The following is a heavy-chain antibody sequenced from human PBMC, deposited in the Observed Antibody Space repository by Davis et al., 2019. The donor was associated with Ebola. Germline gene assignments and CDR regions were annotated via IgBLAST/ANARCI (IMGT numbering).Heavy chain of an antibody. CDR2: ISSDSDYI. CDR1: GGSISSYY. CDR3: AKPRELDAFDI. D-gene: IGHD1-7*01. J-gene: IGHJ3*02. V-gene: IGHV3-21*01. Sequence: PSETLSLTCTVSGGSISSYYWSWIRQPPGKGLEWVSSISSDSDYIYYADSAKGRFTISRDNAKNSLYLQMNSLRAEDTAVYYCAKPRELDAFDIWGQGTMVTVSS.